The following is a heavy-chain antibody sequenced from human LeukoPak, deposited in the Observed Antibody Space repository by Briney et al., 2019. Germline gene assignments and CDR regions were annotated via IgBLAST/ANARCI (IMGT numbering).Heavy chain of an antibody. CDR1: GYTFTNYD. CDR2: MNPNSGNT. Sequence: GASVRVSCKASGYTFTNYDINWVRQATGQGLEWMGWMNPNSGNTGYAQNFQGRVTMTRDTSTNTAYMELSSLRYEDTAVYYCARGGLVATIDGEIDYWGQGILVTVSS. V-gene: IGHV1-8*01. CDR3: ARGGLVATIDGEIDY. J-gene: IGHJ4*02. D-gene: IGHD5-12*01.